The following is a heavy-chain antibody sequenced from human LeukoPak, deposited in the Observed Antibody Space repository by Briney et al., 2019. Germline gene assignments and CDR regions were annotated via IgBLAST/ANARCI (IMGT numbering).Heavy chain of an antibody. D-gene: IGHD5-12*01. Sequence: SETLSLTCTVSRGSISGSIRSYYWSWLRQPPGKGLEWIGYISSSGSVNDNPSLRSRVTISVDTSKNQFFLNLSSVSAADTAIYYCARIPLGYSGAYYFDYWGQGTLVTVSP. J-gene: IGHJ4*02. CDR1: RGSISGSIRSYY. V-gene: IGHV4-4*09. CDR2: ISSSGSV. CDR3: ARIPLGYSGAYYFDY.